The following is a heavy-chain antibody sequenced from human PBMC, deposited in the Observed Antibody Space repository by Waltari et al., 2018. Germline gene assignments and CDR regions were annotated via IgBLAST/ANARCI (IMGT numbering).Heavy chain of an antibody. J-gene: IGHJ3*02. CDR1: GYTLTELS. Sequence: SVKVSCKVSGYTLTELSMHWVRQAPGKGLEWMGGFDPEDGETIYAQKFQGRVTMTEDTSTDTAYMELSSLRSEDTAVYYCATHQWELRALDIWGQGTMVTVSS. CDR2: FDPEDGET. D-gene: IGHD1-26*01. V-gene: IGHV1-24*01. CDR3: ATHQWELRALDI.